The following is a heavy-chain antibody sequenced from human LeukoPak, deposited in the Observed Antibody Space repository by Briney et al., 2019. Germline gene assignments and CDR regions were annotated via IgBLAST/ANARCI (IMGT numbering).Heavy chain of an antibody. V-gene: IGHV4-38-2*02. Sequence: SETLSLTCTVSGYSISSGYYWGWIRQPPGKGLEWIGSIYHSGSTYYNPSLKSRVTISVDTSKNQFSLKLSSVTAADTAVYYCARDPLSGDWHRFDPWGQGTLVTVSS. D-gene: IGHD3-10*01. CDR2: IYHSGST. CDR1: GYSISSGYY. CDR3: ARDPLSGDWHRFDP. J-gene: IGHJ5*02.